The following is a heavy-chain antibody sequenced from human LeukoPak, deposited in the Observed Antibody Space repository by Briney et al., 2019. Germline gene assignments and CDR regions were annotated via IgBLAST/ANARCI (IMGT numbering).Heavy chain of an antibody. CDR1: GGSISSGGYY. V-gene: IGHV4-31*03. J-gene: IGHJ5*02. Sequence: SSETLSLTCTVSGGSISSGGYYWSWIRQHPGKGLEWIGYIYYSGSTYYNPSLKSRVTISVDTSKNQFSLKLSSVTAADTAVYYCARKFGFGELNWFDPWGQGTLVTVSS. CDR2: IYYSGST. D-gene: IGHD3-10*01. CDR3: ARKFGFGELNWFDP.